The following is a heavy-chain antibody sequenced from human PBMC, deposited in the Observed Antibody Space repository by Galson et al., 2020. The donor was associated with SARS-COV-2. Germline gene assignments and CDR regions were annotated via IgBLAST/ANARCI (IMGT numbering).Heavy chain of an antibody. D-gene: IGHD2-15*01. CDR3: ARFSITTIPTDIRGLND. CDR1: GDSISSRNCY. CDR2: KFYSGST. J-gene: IGHJ4*02. V-gene: IGHV4-39*07. Sequence: SETLSLTCTVSGDSISSRNCYWGWIRQPPGKGLEWIGSKFYSGSTYYNPSLKSRVTISADTSKNQSSLKMTSVTAADTAVYYCARFSITTIPTDIRGLNDWGQGTLVTVSS.